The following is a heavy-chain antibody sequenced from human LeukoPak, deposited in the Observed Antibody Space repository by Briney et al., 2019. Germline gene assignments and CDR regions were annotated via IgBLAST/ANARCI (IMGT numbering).Heavy chain of an antibody. CDR3: AKESGPMITFGGVIVPPDY. V-gene: IGHV3-23*01. Sequence: PGGSLRLSYAASGFTVSNNYMSWVRQAPGKGLEWVSAISGSGGSTYYADSVKGRFTISRDNSKNTLYLQMNSLRAEDTAVYYCAKESGPMITFGGVIVPPDYWGQGTLVTVSS. J-gene: IGHJ4*02. CDR1: GFTVSNNY. CDR2: ISGSGGST. D-gene: IGHD3-16*02.